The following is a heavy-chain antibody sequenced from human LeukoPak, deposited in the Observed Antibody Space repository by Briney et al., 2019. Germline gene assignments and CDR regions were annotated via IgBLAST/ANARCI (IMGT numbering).Heavy chain of an antibody. CDR3: AKNGDRGAYCTGGTCYPYFYYYMDV. CDR1: GITFSSYG. J-gene: IGHJ6*03. CDR2: ISSTGGTT. V-gene: IGHV3-23*01. Sequence: PGGSLRLSCAASGITFSSYGMSWVRQAPGKGLEWVSSISSTGGTTYYADSVKGRFTISRDNSKNTLYLQMNSLSAEDTAIYYCAKNGDRGAYCTGGTCYPYFYYYMDVWGKGTTVTISS. D-gene: IGHD2-15*01.